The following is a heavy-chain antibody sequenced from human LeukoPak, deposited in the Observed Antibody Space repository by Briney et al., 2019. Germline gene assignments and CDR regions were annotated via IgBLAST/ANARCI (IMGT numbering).Heavy chain of an antibody. V-gene: IGHV1-69*04. CDR2: IIPILGIA. CDR1: GGTFSSYA. J-gene: IGHJ5*02. D-gene: IGHD6-13*01. Sequence: SVKVSCKASGGTFSSYAISWVRQAPGQGLEWMGRIIPILGIANYAQKFQGRVTITADKSTSTAYMELSSLRSEDTAVYYRASIAALNWFDPWGQGTLVTVSS. CDR3: ASIAALNWFDP.